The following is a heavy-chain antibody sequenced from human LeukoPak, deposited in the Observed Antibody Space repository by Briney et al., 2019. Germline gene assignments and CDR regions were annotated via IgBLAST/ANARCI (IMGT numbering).Heavy chain of an antibody. J-gene: IGHJ4*02. D-gene: IGHD1-26*01. CDR1: GYTFNNNW. Sequence: GESLKISCKGSGYTFNNNWIGWVRQMPGKGLEWSGIIYPGDSDTRYSPSFQGQVTISVDKSIDTAYLQWGSLKASDTAMYYCAREGRSSSPMDYWGQGTLVTVSS. CDR2: IYPGDSDT. V-gene: IGHV5-51*01. CDR3: AREGRSSSPMDY.